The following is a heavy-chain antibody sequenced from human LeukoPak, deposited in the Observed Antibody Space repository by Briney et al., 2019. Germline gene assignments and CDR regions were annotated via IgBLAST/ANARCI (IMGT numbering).Heavy chain of an antibody. CDR1: GFTVSSNY. V-gene: IGHV3-66*01. D-gene: IGHD5-18*01. CDR3: AREHSYGLFDY. J-gene: IGHJ4*02. Sequence: HPGGSLRLSCAASGFTVSSNYMSWVRQAPGKGLEWVSVIYSGGSTYYADSVKGRFTISRDNSKNTLYLQMNSLRAEDTAVYYCAREHSYGLFDYWGQGTLVTVSS. CDR2: IYSGGST.